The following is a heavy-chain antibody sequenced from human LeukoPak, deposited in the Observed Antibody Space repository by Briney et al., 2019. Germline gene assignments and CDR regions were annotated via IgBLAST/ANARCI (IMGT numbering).Heavy chain of an antibody. Sequence: SETLSLTCTISGGSISSYYWSWIRQPPGKGLEWIGYIYYSGSTNYNPSLKSRVTISVDTSKNQFSLKLSSVTAADTAVYYCATIERSGLYLSYWGQGTLVTVSS. CDR3: ATIERSGLYLSY. CDR1: GGSISSYY. CDR2: IYYSGST. D-gene: IGHD6-19*01. V-gene: IGHV4-59*01. J-gene: IGHJ4*02.